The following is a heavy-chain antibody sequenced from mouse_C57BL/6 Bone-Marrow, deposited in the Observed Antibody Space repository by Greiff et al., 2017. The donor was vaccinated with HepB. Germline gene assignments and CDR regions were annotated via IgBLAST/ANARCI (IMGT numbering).Heavy chain of an antibody. CDR1: GYTFTSYW. CDR3: ARSSYSPAWFAY. D-gene: IGHD2-12*01. V-gene: IGHV1-64*01. CDR2: IHPNSGST. J-gene: IGHJ3*01. Sequence: VQLQQSGAELVKPGASVKLSCKASGYTFTSYWMHWVKQRPGQGLEWIGMIHPNSGSTNYNEKFKSKATLTVDKSSSTAYMQLSSLTSEDSAVYYCARSSYSPAWFAYWGQGTLVTVSA.